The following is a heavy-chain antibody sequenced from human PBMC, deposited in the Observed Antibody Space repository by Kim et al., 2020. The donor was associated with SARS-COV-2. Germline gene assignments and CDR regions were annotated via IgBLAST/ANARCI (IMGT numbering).Heavy chain of an antibody. Sequence: GGSLRLSCAASGFTFSSFAMTWVRQAPGKGLEWVSSIGASGAATYYADSVKGRFTISRDNSKNTVYLQMNSLRAEDTAVYHCVKAAKSDYDFWSGYEYNFNYWGQGNLVTVSS. J-gene: IGHJ4*02. CDR2: IGASGAAT. V-gene: IGHV3-23*01. D-gene: IGHD3-3*01. CDR1: GFTFSSFA. CDR3: VKAAKSDYDFWSGYEYNFNY.